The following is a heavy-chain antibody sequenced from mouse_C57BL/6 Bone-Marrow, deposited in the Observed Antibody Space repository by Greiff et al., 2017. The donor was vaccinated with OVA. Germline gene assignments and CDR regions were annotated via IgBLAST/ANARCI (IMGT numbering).Heavy chain of an antibody. CDR1: GYSITSGYY. CDR3: ARDSNYSYYYAMDY. CDR2: ISYDGSN. J-gene: IGHJ4*01. Sequence: EVQLVESGPGLVKPSQSLSLTCSVTGYSITSGYYWNWIRQFPGNKLEWMGYISYDGSNNYNPSLKNRISITRDTSKNQFFLKLNSVTTEDTATYYCARDSNYSYYYAMDYWGQGTSVTVSS. V-gene: IGHV3-6*01. D-gene: IGHD2-5*01.